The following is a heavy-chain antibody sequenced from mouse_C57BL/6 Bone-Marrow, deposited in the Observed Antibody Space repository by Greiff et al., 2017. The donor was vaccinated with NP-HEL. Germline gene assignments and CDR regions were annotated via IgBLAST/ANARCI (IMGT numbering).Heavy chain of an antibody. CDR2: INPNYGTT. D-gene: IGHD3-2*02. CDR1: GYSFTDYN. CDR3: ARSKTAQAVYYAMDY. Sequence: EVQGVESGPELVKPGASVKISCKASGYSFTDYNMNWVKQSNGKSLEWIGVINPNYGTTSYNQKFKGKATLTVDQSSSTADMQLNSLTSEDSAVYYGARSKTAQAVYYAMDYWGQGTSVTVSS. J-gene: IGHJ4*01. V-gene: IGHV1-39*01.